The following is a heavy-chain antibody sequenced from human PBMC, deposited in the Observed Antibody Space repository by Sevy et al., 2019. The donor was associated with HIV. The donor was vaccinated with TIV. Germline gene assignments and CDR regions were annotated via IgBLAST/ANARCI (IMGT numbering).Heavy chain of an antibody. J-gene: IGHJ4*02. V-gene: IGHV1-18*01. CDR3: ARGREDTSVYKYLRH. D-gene: IGHD3-22*01. CDR1: GYTFTNYG. Sequence: ASVKVSCKASGYTFTNYGINWVRQGPGQGLEWMGWISAYNGSTNYAQNLQGRVTMTTDTSTSTAYMELRSLRSDDTAVYYCARGREDTSVYKYLRHWGQGTLVTVSS. CDR2: ISAYNGST.